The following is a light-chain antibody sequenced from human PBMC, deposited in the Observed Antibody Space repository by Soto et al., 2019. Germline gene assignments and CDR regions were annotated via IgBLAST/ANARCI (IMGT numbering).Light chain of an antibody. V-gene: IGKV1-5*01. Sequence: DIQMTQSPSTLSASVGDRVTITCRASQSIISWLAWYQQKPGKVPKLLIYHASSLASGVPSRFSGSGSGTEFTLTISRLQADDAASYYCQQYNRYRTFGQGTKVEIK. CDR2: HAS. CDR3: QQYNRYRT. CDR1: QSIISW. J-gene: IGKJ1*01.